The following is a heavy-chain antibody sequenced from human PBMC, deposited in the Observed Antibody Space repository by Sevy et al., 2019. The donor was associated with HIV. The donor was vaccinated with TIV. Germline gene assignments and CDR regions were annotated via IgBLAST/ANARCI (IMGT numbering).Heavy chain of an antibody. V-gene: IGHV3-23*01. Sequence: GGSLRLSCAASGFTFRNYVMNWVRQPPGKGLEWVSVISDGGGTAYYADSVKGRFTISRDDSKSTLYLQMNSLRVEDTAVYCCVKRVAGTLAALDIWGQGTMVTVSS. D-gene: IGHD2-15*01. CDR1: GFTFRNYV. CDR3: VKRVAGTLAALDI. CDR2: ISDGGGTA. J-gene: IGHJ3*02.